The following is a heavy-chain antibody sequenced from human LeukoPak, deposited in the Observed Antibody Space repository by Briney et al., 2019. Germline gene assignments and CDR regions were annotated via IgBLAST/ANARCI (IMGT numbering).Heavy chain of an antibody. V-gene: IGHV4-31*03. J-gene: IGHJ4*02. CDR3: ARGLGCSGGSCSADFDC. CDR1: GGSISSGGYY. Sequence: SQTLSLTCTVSGGSISSGGYYWSWIRQHPGKGLEWIGYIYYSGSTYYNPSLKSRVTISVDTSKNQFSLKLSSVTAADTAVYYCARGLGCSGGSCSADFDCWGQGTLVTVSS. D-gene: IGHD2-15*01. CDR2: IYYSGST.